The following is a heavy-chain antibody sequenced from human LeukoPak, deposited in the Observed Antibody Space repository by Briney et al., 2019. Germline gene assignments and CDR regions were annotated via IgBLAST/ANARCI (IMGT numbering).Heavy chain of an antibody. CDR3: ARGVHVRVYDSNPHYGHY. J-gene: IGHJ4*02. Sequence: ASVKVSCKASGYTFTNYYINWVRQAPGQGLEWMGWINPNSGDTNYAQKFQDRVTMTRDTSISTAYIELNLLRSDDTAVYYCARGVHVRVYDSNPHYGHYWGQGTLVTVSS. CDR1: GYTFTNYY. CDR2: INPNSGDT. D-gene: IGHD3-22*01. V-gene: IGHV1-2*02.